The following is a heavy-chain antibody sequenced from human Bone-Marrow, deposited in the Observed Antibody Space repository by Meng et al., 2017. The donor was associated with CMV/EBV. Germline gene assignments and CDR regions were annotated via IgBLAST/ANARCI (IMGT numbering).Heavy chain of an antibody. J-gene: IGHJ3*02. CDR2: INPSGGST. CDR3: ARVPPTSLTYGGPAGYAFDI. Sequence: ASVKVSCKASGGTFSSYAISWVRQAPGQGLEWMGIINPSGGSTSYAQKFQGRVTMTRDTSTSTVYMELSSLRSEDTAVYYCARVPPTSLTYGGPAGYAFDICGQGTMVTTSS. CDR1: GGTFSSYA. V-gene: IGHV1-46*01. D-gene: IGHD4-23*01.